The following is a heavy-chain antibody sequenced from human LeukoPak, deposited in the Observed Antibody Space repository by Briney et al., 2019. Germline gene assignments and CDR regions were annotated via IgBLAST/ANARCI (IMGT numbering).Heavy chain of an antibody. D-gene: IGHD6-6*01. CDR3: ARSEYSSSSGHFDY. CDR2: IYFSGST. Sequence: PSEALSLTRTVPGGSISSYYWSSIRQPPGQGLQSIGYIYFSGSTDYNPSLKSRVTISVDTSKNQFSLKLSSVTAADTAVYYCARSEYSSSSGHFDYWGQGTLVTVSS. V-gene: IGHV4-59*08. CDR1: GGSISSYY. J-gene: IGHJ4*02.